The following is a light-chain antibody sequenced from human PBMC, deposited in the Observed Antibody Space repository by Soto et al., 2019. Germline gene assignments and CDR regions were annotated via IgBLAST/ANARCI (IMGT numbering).Light chain of an antibody. CDR3: CLQAGSNTLV. CDR2: EGS. CDR1: SSDVGNYNL. V-gene: IGLV2-23*01. Sequence: QSALTQPASVSGSPGQSITISCTGTSSDVGNYNLVSWYQQHPGKAPKLVLYEGSKRPSGVSNRFSGSKSGNTASLTISGLQAEDEADYYCCLQAGSNTLVFGGGTKLTVL. J-gene: IGLJ3*02.